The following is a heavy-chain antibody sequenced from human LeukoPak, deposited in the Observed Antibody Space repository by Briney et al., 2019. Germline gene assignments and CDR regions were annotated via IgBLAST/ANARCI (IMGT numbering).Heavy chain of an antibody. CDR2: INPNSGAT. D-gene: IGHD1-14*01. CDR1: GYAFTGYY. V-gene: IGHV1-2*02. J-gene: IGHJ6*03. Sequence: ASVKVSCKASGYAFTGYYLHWVRQAPGQTLEWMGWINPNSGATNYAQKFQGTVTMTRDTSISTAYMELSSLRSDDTAVYYCARGVAGVYFYYYMDVWGKGTTVTVSS. CDR3: ARGVAGVYFYYYMDV.